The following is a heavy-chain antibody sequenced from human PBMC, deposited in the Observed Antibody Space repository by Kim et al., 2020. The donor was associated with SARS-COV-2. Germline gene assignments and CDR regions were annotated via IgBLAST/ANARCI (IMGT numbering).Heavy chain of an antibody. CDR3: ARDRRVITGGAENDY. CDR1: GITVSSNY. V-gene: IGHV3-66*01. Sequence: GGSLRLSCAASGITVSSNYMSWVSQAPGKGLEWVSVIYSGGSTYYADSVKGRFTISRDNSKNTLYLQMNSLRAEDTAVYYCARDRRVITGGAENDYWGQGTLVTVSS. CDR2: IYSGGST. D-gene: IGHD2-21*01. J-gene: IGHJ4*02.